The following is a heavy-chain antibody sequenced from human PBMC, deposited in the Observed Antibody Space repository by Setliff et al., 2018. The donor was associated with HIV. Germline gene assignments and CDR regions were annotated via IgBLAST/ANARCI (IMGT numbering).Heavy chain of an antibody. Sequence: ASVKVSCKASGYTFTSYYMHWVRQAPGQGLEWMGIINPSGGSTSYAQKFQGRVTITRDTSTSTVYMEMSSLRSEDTAIYYCAKEYHTAATGTRVANYFDYWGQGTLVTVSS. D-gene: IGHD6-13*01. CDR1: GYTFTSYY. V-gene: IGHV1-46*01. J-gene: IGHJ4*02. CDR2: INPSGGST. CDR3: AKEYHTAATGTRVANYFDY.